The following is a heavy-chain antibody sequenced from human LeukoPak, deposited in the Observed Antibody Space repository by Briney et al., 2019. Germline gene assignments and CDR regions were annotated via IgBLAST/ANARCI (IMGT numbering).Heavy chain of an antibody. Sequence: SETLSLTCTVSGGSISSGSYYWSWIRQPAGKGLEWIGRIYTSGSTNYNPSLKSRVTISVDTSKNQFSLKLSSVTAADTAVYYCARALDFDWDRNAFDIWGQGTMVTVSS. CDR3: ARALDFDWDRNAFDI. D-gene: IGHD3-9*01. V-gene: IGHV4-61*02. J-gene: IGHJ3*02. CDR1: GGSISSGSYY. CDR2: IYTSGST.